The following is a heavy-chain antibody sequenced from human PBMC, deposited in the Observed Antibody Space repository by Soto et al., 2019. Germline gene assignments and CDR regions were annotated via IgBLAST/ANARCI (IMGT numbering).Heavy chain of an antibody. CDR1: GYTFTGYY. D-gene: IGHD3-22*01. CDR2: INPNSGGT. J-gene: IGHJ5*02. CDR3: ARDREDSSGHNWFDP. V-gene: IGHV1-2*04. Sequence: QVQLVQSGAEVKKPGASVKVSCKASGYTFTGYYMHWVRQAPGQGLEWMGWINPNSGGTNYAQKFQGWVTMTRDTSISTAYMELGRLRSDDTAVYYCARDREDSSGHNWFDPWGQGTLVTVSS.